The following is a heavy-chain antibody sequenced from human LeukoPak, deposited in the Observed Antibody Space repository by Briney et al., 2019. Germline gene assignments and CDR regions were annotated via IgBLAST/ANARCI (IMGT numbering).Heavy chain of an antibody. CDR3: ARAGNAFDV. Sequence: GRSLRLSCAASGFSFSSFGMQWVRQAPGKGLEWVAVIWYDGSEKFYTDSVKGRFTISRDNSKNILYLQMNTLRGEDTAVYYCARAGNAFDVWGQGTVVTVAS. V-gene: IGHV3-33*01. CDR1: GFSFSSFG. J-gene: IGHJ3*01. CDR2: IWYDGSEK.